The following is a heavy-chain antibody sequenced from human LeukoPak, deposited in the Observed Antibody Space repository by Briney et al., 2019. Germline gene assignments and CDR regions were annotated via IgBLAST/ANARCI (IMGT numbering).Heavy chain of an antibody. CDR2: IYYSGST. V-gene: IGHV4-39*07. D-gene: IGHD3-9*01. CDR1: GGSISSSSYY. Sequence: SETLSLTYTVSGGSISSSSYYWGWIRQPPGKGLDWIGSIYYSGSTNYNPSLKSRVTISVDTSKNQFSLKLSSVTAADTAVYYCARTVLRYFDWLSLPKHRSQYYYYMDVWGKGTTVTISS. CDR3: ARTVLRYFDWLSLPKHRSQYYYYMDV. J-gene: IGHJ6*03.